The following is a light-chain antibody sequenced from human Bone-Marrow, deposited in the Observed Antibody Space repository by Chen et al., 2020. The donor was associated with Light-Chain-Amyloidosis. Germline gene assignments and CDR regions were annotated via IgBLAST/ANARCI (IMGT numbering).Light chain of an antibody. Sequence: EIVLTQSPGTLSLSPGEGANLSCRASQTISSNYLTWYQQKFGQAPRLLIYGSSSRATGIPDRFTGSGSGTCFTLTINRLEPEDFAMYYCQQYGTSPLTFGGVTKVDIK. CDR2: GSS. J-gene: IGKJ4*01. CDR1: QTISSNY. CDR3: QQYGTSPLT. V-gene: IGKV3-20*01.